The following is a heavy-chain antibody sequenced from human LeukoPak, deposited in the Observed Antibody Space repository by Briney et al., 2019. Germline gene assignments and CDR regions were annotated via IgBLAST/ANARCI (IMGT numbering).Heavy chain of an antibody. CDR2: ISSSSSYI. J-gene: IGHJ4*02. D-gene: IGHD3-3*01. Sequence: GGSLRLSCAASGFTFSSYSMNWVRQAPGKGLEWVSSISSSSSYIYYADSVKGRFTISRDNAKNSLYLQMNSLRAEDPAVYYCARGPITIFGVVICDWGQGTLVTVSS. V-gene: IGHV3-21*01. CDR3: ARGPITIFGVVICD. CDR1: GFTFSSYS.